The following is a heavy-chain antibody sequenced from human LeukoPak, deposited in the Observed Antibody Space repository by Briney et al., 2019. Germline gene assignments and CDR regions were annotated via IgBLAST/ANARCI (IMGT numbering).Heavy chain of an antibody. CDR1: GGTFSSYA. Sequence: SVKVSCKASGGTFSSYAISWVRQAPGQGLEWMGRIIPILGIANYTQKFQGRVTITADKSTSTAYMELSSLRSEDTAVYYCARWILYSSGSYSDYWGQGTLVTVSS. V-gene: IGHV1-69*04. CDR2: IIPILGIA. J-gene: IGHJ4*02. CDR3: ARWILYSSGSYSDY. D-gene: IGHD3-10*01.